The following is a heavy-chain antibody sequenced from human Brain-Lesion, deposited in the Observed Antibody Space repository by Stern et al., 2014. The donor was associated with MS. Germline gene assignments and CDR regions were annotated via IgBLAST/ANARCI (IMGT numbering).Heavy chain of an antibody. D-gene: IGHD2-15*01. V-gene: IGHV4-39*01. Sequence: QVQLQESGPGLVKPSETLSLTCTVAGGSVSSTSYAWAWIRQPPGKGLEWIGTIYYSGNTYYSPSLKSRLTISLDTPKNRFPLQVRFVTAADTAVYYCAGEEDIRYCSGGSCTGNWFDPWGQGTLVTVSS. J-gene: IGHJ5*02. CDR2: IYYSGNT. CDR1: GGSVSSTSYA. CDR3: AGEEDIRYCSGGSCTGNWFDP.